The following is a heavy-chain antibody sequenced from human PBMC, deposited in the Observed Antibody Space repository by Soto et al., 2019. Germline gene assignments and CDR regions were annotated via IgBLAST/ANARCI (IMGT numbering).Heavy chain of an antibody. CDR2: ISSSSSTI. CDR1: GFTFSSYS. CDR3: ASYDYVWGSPRGWFDP. D-gene: IGHD3-16*01. Sequence: GGSLRLSCAASGFTFSSYSMNWVRQAPGKGLEWVSYISSSSSTIYYADSVKGRFTISRDNAKNSLYLQMNSLRDEDTAVYYCASYDYVWGSPRGWFDPWGQGTLVTVSS. J-gene: IGHJ5*02. V-gene: IGHV3-48*02.